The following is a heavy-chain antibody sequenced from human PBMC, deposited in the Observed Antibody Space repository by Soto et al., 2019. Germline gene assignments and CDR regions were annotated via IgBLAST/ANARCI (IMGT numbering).Heavy chain of an antibody. V-gene: IGHV3-48*02. CDR1: GFTFSSYS. J-gene: IGHJ5*02. CDR3: ARERRIQLWPNWFDP. D-gene: IGHD5-18*01. Sequence: EVQLVESGGGLVQPGGSLRLSCAASGFTFSSYSMNWVRQAPGKGMEWVSYISSSSSTIYYADSVKGRFTISRDNAKNSLYLQMNSLRDEDTAVYYCARERRIQLWPNWFDPWGLGTLVTVSS. CDR2: ISSSSSTI.